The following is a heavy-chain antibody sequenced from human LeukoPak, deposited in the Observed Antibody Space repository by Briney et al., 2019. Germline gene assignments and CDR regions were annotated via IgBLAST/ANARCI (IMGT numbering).Heavy chain of an antibody. CDR2: IYYSGST. J-gene: IGHJ3*02. Sequence: PSETLSLTCSVSGGSISSGSYYWSWICQHPGKGLEWIGYIYYSGSTYYNPSLKSRVTISVYTAKNQFSLKLNSVTDADTAVYYCSRLYDSFRAFDIWGQGTIITVSS. V-gene: IGHV4-31*02. CDR1: GGSISSGSYY. D-gene: IGHD2-8*01. CDR3: SRLYDSFRAFDI.